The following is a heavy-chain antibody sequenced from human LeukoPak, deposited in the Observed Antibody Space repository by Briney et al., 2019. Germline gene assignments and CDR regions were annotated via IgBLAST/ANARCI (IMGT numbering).Heavy chain of an antibody. CDR1: GGSISSYY. J-gene: IGHJ3*02. CDR2: IYTSGST. Sequence: PSETLSLTCTVSGGSISSYYWSWIRQPAGKGLEWIGRIYTSGSTNYNPSLKSRVTMSVDTSKNQFSLKLSSVTAADTAVYYCARDDRKVVTGAFDIRGQGTMVAVSS. D-gene: IGHD3-22*01. CDR3: ARDDRKVVTGAFDI. V-gene: IGHV4-4*07.